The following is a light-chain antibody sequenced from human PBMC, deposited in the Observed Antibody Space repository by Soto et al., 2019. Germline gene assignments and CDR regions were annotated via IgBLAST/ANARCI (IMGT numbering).Light chain of an antibody. CDR1: QNINSF. J-gene: IGKJ1*01. V-gene: IGKV1-39*01. CDR2: AAS. Sequence: DIQMTQSPSSLSASVGDRITVTCRASQNINSFLHWYQQKPGKAPKLLIYAASNLQSGVPSRFSGSGSGTDFTLTISSLQPEDFATYYCQQSYSTPRMFGQGTKVDIK. CDR3: QQSYSTPRM.